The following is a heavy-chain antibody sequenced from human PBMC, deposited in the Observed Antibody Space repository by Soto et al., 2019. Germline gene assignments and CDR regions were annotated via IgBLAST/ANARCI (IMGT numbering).Heavy chain of an antibody. V-gene: IGHV4-59*01. CDR2: IYYSGST. Sequence: SETLSLTCTVSGGSISSYYWSWIRQPPGKGLEWIGYIYYSGSTNYNPSLKSRVTISVDTSKNQFSLKLSSVTAADTAVYYCAVSSSWYWGWFDPWGQGTLVTVSS. J-gene: IGHJ5*02. CDR1: GGSISSYY. CDR3: AVSSSWYWGWFDP. D-gene: IGHD6-13*01.